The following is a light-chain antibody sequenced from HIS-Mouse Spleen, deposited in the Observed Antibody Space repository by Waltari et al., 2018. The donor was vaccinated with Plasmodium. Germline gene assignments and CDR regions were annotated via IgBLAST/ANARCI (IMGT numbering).Light chain of an antibody. V-gene: IGKV1D-8*02. Sequence: ATWMTQSPHLLSASTGARVTHSCRMSQGISSYFACYQQKPGKAPELLIYAASTLQSGVPSRFSGSGAGTDFTLTISCLQSEDFATYYCQQYYSFPRTFGQGTKVEIK. J-gene: IGKJ1*01. CDR3: QQYYSFPRT. CDR2: AAS. CDR1: QGISSY.